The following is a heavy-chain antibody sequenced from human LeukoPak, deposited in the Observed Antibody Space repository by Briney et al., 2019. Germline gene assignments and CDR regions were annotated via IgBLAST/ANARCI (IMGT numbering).Heavy chain of an antibody. CDR2: ISSGSSYI. CDR1: GFTFSSYS. V-gene: IGHV3-21*01. J-gene: IGHJ4*02. D-gene: IGHD5-24*01. CDR3: ARECDGLEYDY. Sequence: GSLRLSCAASGFTFSSYSMNWVRQAPGKGLEWVSSISSGSSYIYYADSVKGRFTISRDNAKNSLYLQMNSLRAEDTAVYYCARECDGLEYDYWGQGTLVTVSS.